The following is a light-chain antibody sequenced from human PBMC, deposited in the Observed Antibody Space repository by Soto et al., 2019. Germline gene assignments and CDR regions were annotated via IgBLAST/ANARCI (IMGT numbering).Light chain of an antibody. V-gene: IGKV1-39*01. J-gene: IGKJ1*01. CDR2: TAS. Sequence: DIEMTQSPSSLSASVGDRLTITCRTSQTISNSLNWYQQEPGKAPKLLIYTASSVQSGVPSRFSGSGSGTDFTRTISSLQPEDFATYFCQQTYSPRPTFGQGTKVEIK. CDR1: QTISNS. CDR3: QQTYSPRPT.